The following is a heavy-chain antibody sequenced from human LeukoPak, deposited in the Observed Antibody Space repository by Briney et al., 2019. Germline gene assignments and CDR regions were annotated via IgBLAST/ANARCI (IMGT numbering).Heavy chain of an antibody. CDR2: ISGSGGST. V-gene: IGHV3-23*01. D-gene: IGHD2-21*01. Sequence: GGSLRLSCAASGITVSTTYMSWVRQAPGKGLEWVSAISGSGGSTYYADSVKGRFTISRDNSKNTLYLQMNSLRAEDTAVYYCAKDELLGGFFDYWGQGALVTVSS. J-gene: IGHJ4*02. CDR3: AKDELLGGFFDY. CDR1: GITVSTTY.